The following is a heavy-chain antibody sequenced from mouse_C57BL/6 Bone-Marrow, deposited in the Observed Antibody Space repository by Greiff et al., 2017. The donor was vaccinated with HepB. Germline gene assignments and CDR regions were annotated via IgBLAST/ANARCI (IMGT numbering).Heavy chain of an antibody. CDR2: ISGGGGNT. D-gene: IGHD1-1*01. CDR3: ARQGDITTVVATPFAY. Sequence: EVQRVESGGGLVKPGGSLKLSCAASGFTFSSYTMSWVRQTPEKRLEWVATISGGGGNTYYPDSVKGRFTISRDNAKNTLYLQMSSLRSEDTALYYCARQGDITTVVATPFAYWGQGTLVTVSA. CDR1: GFTFSSYT. J-gene: IGHJ3*01. V-gene: IGHV5-9*01.